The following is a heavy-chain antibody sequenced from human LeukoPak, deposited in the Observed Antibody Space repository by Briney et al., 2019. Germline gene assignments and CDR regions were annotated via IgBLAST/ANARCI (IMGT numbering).Heavy chain of an antibody. CDR3: ARDSLGGLGTIFGVVLNDY. D-gene: IGHD3-3*01. J-gene: IGHJ4*02. V-gene: IGHV1-2*02. CDR2: INPNSGGT. CDR1: GYTFTGYY. Sequence: ASVKVSCKASGYTFTGYYMHWVRQAPGQGLEWMGWINPNSGGTNYAQKFQGRVTMTRDTSISTAYMELSRLRSDDTAVYYCARDSLGGLGTIFGVVLNDYWGQGTLVTVSS.